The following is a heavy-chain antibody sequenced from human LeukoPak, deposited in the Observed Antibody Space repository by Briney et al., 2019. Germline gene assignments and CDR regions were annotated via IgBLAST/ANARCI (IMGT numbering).Heavy chain of an antibody. CDR1: GFTFSSYW. D-gene: IGHD3-22*01. CDR2: IKQDGSEK. CDR3: ARAGEGSRGHYQGFDF. V-gene: IGHV3-7*01. Sequence: GGSLRLSCAASGFTFSSYWMSWVRQAPGKGLEWVANIKQDGSEKYYVDSVKGRFTISRDNAKNSLYLQINRLRAEDTAVYHCARAGEGSRGHYQGFDFWGQGTLVTVSS. J-gene: IGHJ4*02.